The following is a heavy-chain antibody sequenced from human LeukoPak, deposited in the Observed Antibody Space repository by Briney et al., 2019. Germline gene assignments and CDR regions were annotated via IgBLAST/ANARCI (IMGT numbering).Heavy chain of an antibody. V-gene: IGHV3-48*04. CDR1: GFTFSNYG. D-gene: IGHD3-10*01. Sequence: PGGSLRLSCAASGFTFSNYGMNWVRQAPGKGLQWVSYISSSSSTIYYADSAKGRFTISRDNAKNSLYLQMNSLRAEDTAVYYCASRQTYGSGKVDVWGKGTTVTVSS. J-gene: IGHJ6*04. CDR2: ISSSSSTI. CDR3: ASRQTYGSGKVDV.